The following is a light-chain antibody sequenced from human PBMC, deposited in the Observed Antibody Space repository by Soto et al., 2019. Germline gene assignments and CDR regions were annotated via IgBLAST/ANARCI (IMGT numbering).Light chain of an antibody. CDR1: QSISRW. Sequence: DGPMTQSPSTLSASVGDRVTITCRASQSISRWLAWYQQKPGKVPKGLIWDASSLQRGVPSRFSGRGPGTEFTLKICSLQPDDFSPYDCQYYNDYSTWAFGQGNKVEIK. CDR2: DAS. CDR3: QYYNDYSTWA. V-gene: IGKV1-5*01. J-gene: IGKJ1*01.